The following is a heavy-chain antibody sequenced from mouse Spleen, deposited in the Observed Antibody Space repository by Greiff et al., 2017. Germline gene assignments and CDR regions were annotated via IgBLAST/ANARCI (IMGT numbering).Heavy chain of an antibody. J-gene: IGHJ2*01. CDR2: IYPGSGST. Sequence: VQLQQPGAELVKPGTSVKLSCKASGYNFTSYWINWVKLRPGQGLEWIGDIYPGSGSTNYNEKFKSKATLTVDTSSSTAYMQLSSLASEDSALYYCARWDWDNYFDYWGQGTTLTVSS. CDR1: GYNFTSYW. D-gene: IGHD4-1*01. CDR3: ARWDWDNYFDY. V-gene: IGHV1-55*01.